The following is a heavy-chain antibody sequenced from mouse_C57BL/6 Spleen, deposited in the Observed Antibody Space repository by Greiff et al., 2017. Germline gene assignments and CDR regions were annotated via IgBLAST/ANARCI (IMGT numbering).Heavy chain of an antibody. CDR1: GYTFTSYW. Sequence: QVQLQQPGAELVKPGASVKMSCKASGYTFTSYWITWVKQRPGQGLEWIGDIYPGSGSTNYNEKFKSKATLTADKSSSTVYMELSRLTSEDSAVYFCARHEDELRFAYWGQGTLVTVSA. J-gene: IGHJ3*01. D-gene: IGHD2-1*01. V-gene: IGHV1-55*01. CDR2: IYPGSGST. CDR3: ARHEDELRFAY.